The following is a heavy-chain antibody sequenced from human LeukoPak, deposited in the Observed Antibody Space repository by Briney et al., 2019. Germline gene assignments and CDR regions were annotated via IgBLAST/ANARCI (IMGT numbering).Heavy chain of an antibody. CDR1: GYTFTSYG. V-gene: IGHV1-18*01. D-gene: IGHD2-15*01. CDR3: ARVAKLYCSGGSCYYRYYFDY. Sequence: ASVKVSCKASGYTFTSYGISWVRQAPGQGLEWMGWISAYNGNTNYVQKLQGRVTMTTDTSTSTAYMELRSLRSDDTAVYYCARVAKLYCSGGSCYYRYYFDYWGQGTLVTVSS. CDR2: ISAYNGNT. J-gene: IGHJ4*02.